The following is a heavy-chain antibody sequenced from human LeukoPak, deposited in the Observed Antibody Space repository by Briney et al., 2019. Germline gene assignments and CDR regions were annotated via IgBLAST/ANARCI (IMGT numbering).Heavy chain of an antibody. CDR1: GYSFTSYW. D-gene: IGHD2-2*01. V-gene: IGHV5-51*01. CDR3: SRQRGRMAGYAAGAFDI. J-gene: IGHJ3*02. CDR2: IYPGYTDT. Sequence: ESLKISCSGFGYSFTSYWLALVRQIPGKGPEVVGVIYPGYTDTRYRPSFQGHVIISDNKAISTAYVQCRSLKASDTAIYYCSRQRGRMAGYAAGAFDIWGQGTMVTVSS.